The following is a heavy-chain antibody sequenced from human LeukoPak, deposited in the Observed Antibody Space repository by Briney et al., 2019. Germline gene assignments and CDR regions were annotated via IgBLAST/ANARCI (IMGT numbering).Heavy chain of an antibody. CDR1: GGSISSYY. D-gene: IGHD6-6*01. CDR2: IYYSGST. CDR3: ASLSSSSSS. J-gene: IGHJ5*02. Sequence: SETLSLTCTVSGGSISSYYWSWIRQPPGKGLEWIGYIYYSGSTNYNPSLKSRVTISVDTSKNQFSLKLSSVTAADTAVYYCASLSSSSSSWGQGTLVTVSS. V-gene: IGHV4-59*01.